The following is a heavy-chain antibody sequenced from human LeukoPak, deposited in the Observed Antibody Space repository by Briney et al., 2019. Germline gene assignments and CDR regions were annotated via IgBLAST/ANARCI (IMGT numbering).Heavy chain of an antibody. CDR3: ARDPNYYDSSGNYYYYGMDV. CDR1: GYTFTGYY. Sequence: ASVKVSCKASGYTFTGYYMYWVRQAPGQGLEWMGWINPNSGGTNYAQKFQGRVTMTRDTSISTAYMELSRLRSDDTAVYYCARDPNYYDSSGNYYYYGMDVWGQGTTVTVSS. V-gene: IGHV1-2*02. D-gene: IGHD3-22*01. CDR2: INPNSGGT. J-gene: IGHJ6*02.